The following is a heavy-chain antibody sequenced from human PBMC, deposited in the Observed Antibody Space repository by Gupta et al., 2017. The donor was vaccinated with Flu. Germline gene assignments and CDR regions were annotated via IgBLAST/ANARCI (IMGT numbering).Heavy chain of an antibody. V-gene: IGHV3-21*01. D-gene: IGHD3-10*01. Sequence: EVQLVESGGGLVKPGGSLRLSCAASGFTFSSYSMNWVRQAPGKGLEWVSSISSSSSYIYYADSVKGRFTISRDNAKNSLYLQMNSLRAEDTAVYYCARDGGYYGFYGMDVWGQGTTVTVSS. CDR1: GFTFSSYS. CDR3: ARDGGYYGFYGMDV. CDR2: ISSSSSYI. J-gene: IGHJ6*02.